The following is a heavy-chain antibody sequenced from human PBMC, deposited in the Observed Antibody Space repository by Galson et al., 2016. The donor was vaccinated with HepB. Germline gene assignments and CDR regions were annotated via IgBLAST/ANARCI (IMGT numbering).Heavy chain of an antibody. CDR3: ARGAPSRALAGDFDS. J-gene: IGHJ4*02. Sequence: SLRLSCAASGFTFSIYAMHWVRQAPGTGLEWGAVISHDGANKFYADSVRGRVTISRDNSRNTVYLQMNSLGAEATAVYYCARGAPSRALAGDFDSWGQGTLVTVSS. V-gene: IGHV3-30*03. CDR1: GFTFSIYA. D-gene: IGHD6-19*01. CDR2: ISHDGANK.